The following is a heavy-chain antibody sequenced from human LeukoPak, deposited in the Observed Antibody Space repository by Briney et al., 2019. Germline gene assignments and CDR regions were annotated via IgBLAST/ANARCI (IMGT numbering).Heavy chain of an antibody. CDR2: ISGSGGST. J-gene: IGHJ4*02. CDR3: ASPPRGYSYGLRSYFDY. Sequence: GGSLRLSCAASGFTFSSYAMSWVRQAPGKGLEWVSAISGSGGSTYYADSVKGRFTISRDNSKNTLYLQMNSLRAEDTAAYYCASPPRGYSYGLRSYFDYWGQGTLVTVSS. CDR1: GFTFSSYA. V-gene: IGHV3-23*01. D-gene: IGHD5-18*01.